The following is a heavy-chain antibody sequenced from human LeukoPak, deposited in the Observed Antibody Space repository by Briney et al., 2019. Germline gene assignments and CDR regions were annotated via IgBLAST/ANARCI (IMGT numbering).Heavy chain of an antibody. D-gene: IGHD4-17*01. CDR3: AIGTTVTTPHFDY. J-gene: IGHJ4*02. CDR1: GFTFSSYW. V-gene: IGHV3-7*01. Sequence: GGSLRLSCAASGFTFSSYWMSWVRQAPGKGLEWVANIKQDGSEKYYVGSVKGRFTISRDNAKNSLYLQLNSLRAEDTAAYYCAIGTTVTTPHFDYWGQGTLVTVSS. CDR2: IKQDGSEK.